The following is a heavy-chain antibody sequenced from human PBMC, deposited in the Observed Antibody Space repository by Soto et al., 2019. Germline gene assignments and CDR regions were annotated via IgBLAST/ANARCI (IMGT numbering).Heavy chain of an antibody. Sequence: SVKVSCKASGGTFSSYAISWVRQAPGQGLEWMGGIIPIFGTANYAQKFQGRVTITADESTSTAYMELSSLRSEDTAVYYCASGLSYSSGWYALYYGMDAWGQGTTVTVPS. V-gene: IGHV1-69*13. CDR3: ASGLSYSSGWYALYYGMDA. CDR2: IIPIFGTA. D-gene: IGHD6-19*01. J-gene: IGHJ6*02. CDR1: GGTFSSYA.